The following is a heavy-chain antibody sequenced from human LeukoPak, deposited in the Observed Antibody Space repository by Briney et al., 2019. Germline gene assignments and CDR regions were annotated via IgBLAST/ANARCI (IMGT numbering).Heavy chain of an antibody. V-gene: IGHV4-34*12. Sequence: PSETLSLTCAVYGGSFSSYPWTWIRQPPGKGLEWIGQIIHSGSTKYNPSLNGRVTMSVDTSKNPFSLKLTSVTAADTAVYYCARGAPGYWGQGTLVTVSS. D-gene: IGHD4/OR15-4a*01. CDR2: IIHSGST. CDR3: ARGAPGY. J-gene: IGHJ4*02. CDR1: GGSFSSYP.